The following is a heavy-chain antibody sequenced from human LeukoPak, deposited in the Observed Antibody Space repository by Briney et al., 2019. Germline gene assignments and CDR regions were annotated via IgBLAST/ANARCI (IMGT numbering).Heavy chain of an antibody. CDR3: TTEPTYYDILTGYFDY. V-gene: IGHV3-15*01. D-gene: IGHD3-9*01. CDR1: GFTFSNAW. CDR2: IKSKTDGGTT. Sequence: GGSLRLSCAASGFTFSNAWMSWVRQAPGKGLEWVGRIKSKTDGGTTDYAAPVKGRFTISRDDSKNTLYLQMNSLKTDDTAVYYCTTEPTYYDILTGYFDYWGQGTLVTVSS. J-gene: IGHJ4*02.